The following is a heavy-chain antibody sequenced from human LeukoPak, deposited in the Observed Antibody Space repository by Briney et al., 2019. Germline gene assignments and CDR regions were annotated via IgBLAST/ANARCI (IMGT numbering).Heavy chain of an antibody. CDR2: IYYSGSS. D-gene: IGHD3-16*02. V-gene: IGHV4-59*01. CDR1: GGSISGYH. J-gene: IGHJ4*02. Sequence: PSETLSLTCNVSGGSISGYHWSWIRQPPGKGLEWLGYIYYSGSSNYNPSLKSRVTMSADTSKNQFSLKLSSVTAADTAVYYCARGRYLPLYFDYWGQGTLVTVSS. CDR3: ARGRYLPLYFDY.